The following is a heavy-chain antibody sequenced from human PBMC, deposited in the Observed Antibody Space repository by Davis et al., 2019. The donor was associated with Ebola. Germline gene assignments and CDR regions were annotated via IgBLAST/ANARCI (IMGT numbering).Heavy chain of an antibody. Sequence: ASLKVSCKASGYTFTIYGISWVRQAPGQGLEWMGWISAYNGNTNYAQKLQGRVTMTTDTSTSTAYMELRSLRSDDTAVYYCARVVSYVYYFDYWGQGTLVTVSS. CDR1: GYTFTIYG. CDR3: ARVVSYVYYFDY. CDR2: ISAYNGNT. D-gene: IGHD1-26*01. V-gene: IGHV1-18*01. J-gene: IGHJ4*02.